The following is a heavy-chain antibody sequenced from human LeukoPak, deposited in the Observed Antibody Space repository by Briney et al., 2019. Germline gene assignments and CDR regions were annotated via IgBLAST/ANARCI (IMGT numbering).Heavy chain of an antibody. V-gene: IGHV3-74*01. CDR1: GGTFTNYA. Sequence: PGETLRLSCAASGGTFTNYAMTWVRQAPAQGLVLVSRSNSYGSSTSYANSLKGRFTISRDNAKNTLYLQMNSLRAEETAVYYCARAGYCSGGRCCGKDYWGKGTLVTAS. J-gene: IGHJ4*02. CDR2: SNSYGSST. D-gene: IGHD2-15*01. CDR3: ARAGYCSGGRCCGKDY.